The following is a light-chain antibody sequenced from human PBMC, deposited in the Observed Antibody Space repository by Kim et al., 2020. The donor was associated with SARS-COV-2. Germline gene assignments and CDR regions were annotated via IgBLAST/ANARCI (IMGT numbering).Light chain of an antibody. CDR3: HQYNSWPPGT. Sequence: EIVMTQSPATLSVSPGERATLSCRASQSVSSNLAWYQHKPGQAPGLLIYGTSTRATGIPARFSGSGSGTEFTLTISSLQSEDFAVYYCHQYNSWPPGTFGQGTKVDIK. CDR1: QSVSSN. V-gene: IGKV3-15*01. J-gene: IGKJ2*01. CDR2: GTS.